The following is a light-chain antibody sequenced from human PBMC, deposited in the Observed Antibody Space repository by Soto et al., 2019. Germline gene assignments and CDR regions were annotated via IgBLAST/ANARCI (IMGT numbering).Light chain of an antibody. V-gene: IGKV3-11*01. CDR2: DAS. CDR3: QQRSKWPVT. CDR1: QSISEF. Sequence: VVLTQSPATLSLSPGERATLSCMASQSISEFLAWYQQKPGQAPRLLIYDASNRATGTPARFSGSGSGTDFTLTISSLEAEDFALYYCQQRSKWPVTFGGGTKVEIK. J-gene: IGKJ4*01.